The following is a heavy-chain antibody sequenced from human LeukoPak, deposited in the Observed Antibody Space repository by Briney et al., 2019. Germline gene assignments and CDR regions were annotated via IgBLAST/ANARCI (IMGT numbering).Heavy chain of an antibody. CDR2: IYSSVNT. Sequence: SETLSLTCTVSGGSISSYYWSWIRQPAGKGLEWIGRIYSSVNTKTNPSLKSRVTMSADTSENQFSLNLTSVTAADTAVYYCASSYASGTFYPFDYWGHGTLVTVSS. D-gene: IGHD3-10*01. CDR3: ASSYASGTFYPFDY. J-gene: IGHJ4*01. CDR1: GGSISSYY. V-gene: IGHV4-4*07.